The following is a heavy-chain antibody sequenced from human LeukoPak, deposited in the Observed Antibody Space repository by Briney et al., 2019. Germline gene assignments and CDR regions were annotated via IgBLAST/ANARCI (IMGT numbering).Heavy chain of an antibody. V-gene: IGHV4-59*11. Sequence: SETLSLTCTVSGGSINSHYWSWIRQPPGKGLEWIGYIYFGGSTDYNPSLKSRVTISLDTSRNQFSLELSSVTAADTAVYYCAREFYYDSSAYWRYFDHWGQGVLVTVSS. CDR1: GGSINSHY. CDR2: IYFGGST. CDR3: AREFYYDSSAYWRYFDH. J-gene: IGHJ4*02. D-gene: IGHD3-22*01.